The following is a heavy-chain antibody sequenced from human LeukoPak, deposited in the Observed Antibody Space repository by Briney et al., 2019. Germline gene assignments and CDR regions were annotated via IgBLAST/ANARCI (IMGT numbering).Heavy chain of an antibody. CDR3: ARRRYYDSSGYLD. J-gene: IGHJ1*01. Sequence: PSETLSLTCSVSGDSIRSSCYYWDWIRQSPGKGLEWIGSVYYSGRTYYNPSLESRGTISLDTSTNQFSLKLGPVTAADTALYYCARRRYYDSSGYLDWGQGTLVTVSS. D-gene: IGHD3-22*01. CDR2: VYYSGRT. CDR1: GDSIRSSCYY. V-gene: IGHV4-39*01.